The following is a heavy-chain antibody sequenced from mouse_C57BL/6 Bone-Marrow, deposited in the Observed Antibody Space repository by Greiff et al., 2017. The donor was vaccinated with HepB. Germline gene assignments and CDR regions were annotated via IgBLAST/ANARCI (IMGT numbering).Heavy chain of an antibody. CDR3: ARSGITTVVATCDY. D-gene: IGHD1-1*01. CDR1: GYTFTSYW. Sequence: QVQLQQPGAELVMPGASVKLSCKASGYTFTSYWMHWVKQRPGQGLEWIGEIDPSDSYTNYNQKFKGKSTLTVDKSSSTAYMQLSSLTSEDSAVYYCARSGITTVVATCDYWGQGTTLTVSS. CDR2: IDPSDSYT. V-gene: IGHV1-69*01. J-gene: IGHJ2*01.